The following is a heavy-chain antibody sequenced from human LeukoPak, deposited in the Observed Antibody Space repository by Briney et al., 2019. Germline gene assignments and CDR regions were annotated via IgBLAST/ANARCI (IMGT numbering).Heavy chain of an antibody. CDR2: ISPSRGST. J-gene: IGHJ5*02. CDR3: TRGVQLERRYYNWFDP. D-gene: IGHD1-1*01. Sequence: ASVKVSCKASGYTFTSYYIHWVRQAPGQGLEWMGMISPSRGSTSYAQKFQGGLTMTRDTSTSTVYMELSSLRSEDTAVYYCTRGVQLERRYYNWFDPSGQGTLVTVSS. V-gene: IGHV1-46*01. CDR1: GYTFTSYY.